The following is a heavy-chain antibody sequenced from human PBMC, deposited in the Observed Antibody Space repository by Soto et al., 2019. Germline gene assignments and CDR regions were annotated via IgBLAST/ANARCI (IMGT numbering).Heavy chain of an antibody. Sequence: QVQLVQSGAEVKKPGASVKVSCKASGYTFTSYGISWVRQAPGQGLEWMGWISAYNGNTNYAQKLQGRVTMTTDTSTSTAYMELRSLRSDDTAVYYCARGEHIVVVVAATPAPYGMDVWGQGTTVTVSS. CDR3: ARGEHIVVVVAATPAPYGMDV. CDR2: ISAYNGNT. D-gene: IGHD2-15*01. J-gene: IGHJ6*02. CDR1: GYTFTSYG. V-gene: IGHV1-18*01.